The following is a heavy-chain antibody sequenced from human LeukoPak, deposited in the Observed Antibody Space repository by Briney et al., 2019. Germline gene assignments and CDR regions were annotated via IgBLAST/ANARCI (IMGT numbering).Heavy chain of an antibody. CDR3: ARGMCSSTSCYIYYYYGMDV. CDR1: GGTFSSYA. CDR2: MNPNSGNT. Sequence: ASVKVSCKASGGTFSSYAISWVRQATGQGLEWMGWMNPNSGNTGYAQKFQGRVTMTRNTSISTAYMELSSLRSEDTAVYYCARGMCSSTSCYIYYYYGMDVWGQGTTVTVSS. D-gene: IGHD2-2*01. J-gene: IGHJ6*02. V-gene: IGHV1-8*02.